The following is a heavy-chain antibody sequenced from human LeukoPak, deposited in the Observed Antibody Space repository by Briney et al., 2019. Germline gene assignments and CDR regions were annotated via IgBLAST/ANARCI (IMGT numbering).Heavy chain of an antibody. Sequence: PGGSLRLSCAASGFTFGSYAMSWVRQAPGKGLEWVSAISGSGGSTYYADSVKGRFTISRDNSKNTLYLQMNSLRAEDTAVYYCAKSKGAIVYSSSWYWGQGTLVTVSS. CDR2: ISGSGGST. CDR1: GFTFGSYA. D-gene: IGHD6-13*01. V-gene: IGHV3-23*01. J-gene: IGHJ4*02. CDR3: AKSKGAIVYSSSWY.